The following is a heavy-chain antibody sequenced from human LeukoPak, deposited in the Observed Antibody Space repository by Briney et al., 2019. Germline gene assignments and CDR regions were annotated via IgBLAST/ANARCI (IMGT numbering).Heavy chain of an antibody. J-gene: IGHJ4*02. D-gene: IGHD1-26*01. CDR3: VRGVGGEYFYFDR. Sequence: PSETLSLTCGVSGDSISSDGHSWSWIRQPPGKGLEWVGYIYHSGAAYHNPSLKSRLALSVDTSNNQFSLRLRSVTAADTAVYYCVRGVGGEYFYFDRWGQGDLVTVSA. V-gene: IGHV4-30-4*07. CDR2: IYHSGAA. CDR1: GDSISSDGHS.